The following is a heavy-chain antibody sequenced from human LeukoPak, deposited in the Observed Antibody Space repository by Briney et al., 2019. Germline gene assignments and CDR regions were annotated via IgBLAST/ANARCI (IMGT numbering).Heavy chain of an antibody. CDR1: GGTFSSYA. D-gene: IGHD3-22*01. J-gene: IGHJ4*02. CDR3: ASRPERYYDSSGYFN. CDR2: IIPIFGTA. V-gene: IGHV1-69*01. Sequence: SVKVSCKASGGTFSSYAISWVRQAPGQGLGWMGGIIPIFGTANYAQKFQGRVTITADESTSTAYMELSSLRSEDTAVYYCASRPERYYDSSGYFNWGQGTLVTVSS.